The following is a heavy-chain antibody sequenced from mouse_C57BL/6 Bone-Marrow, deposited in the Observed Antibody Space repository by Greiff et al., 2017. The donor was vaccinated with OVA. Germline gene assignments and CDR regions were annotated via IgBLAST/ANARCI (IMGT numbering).Heavy chain of an antibody. CDR1: GYTFTSYW. V-gene: IGHV1-50*01. D-gene: IGHD1-1*01. CDR3: AILTTVVFDY. Sequence: QVHVKQPGAELVKPGASVKLSCKASGYTFTSYWMQWVKQRPGQGLEWIGEIDPSDSYTNYNQKFKGKATLTVDTSSSTAYMQLSSLTSEDSAVYYCAILTTVVFDYWGQGTTLTVSS. J-gene: IGHJ2*01. CDR2: IDPSDSYT.